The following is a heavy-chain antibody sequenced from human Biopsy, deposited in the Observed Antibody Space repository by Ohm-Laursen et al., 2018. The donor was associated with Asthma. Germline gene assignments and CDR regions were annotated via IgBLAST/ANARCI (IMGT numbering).Heavy chain of an antibody. CDR2: ITFDGSTQ. Sequence: SLRLSCAASGAHFGSYNMHWARQAPGKGLEWVAVITFDGSTQHYGNSVKGRFTISRDNAKNILYLQMSSLRDEDTAVYYCARWQDFSMARGFDYWGQGTLVTVSS. J-gene: IGHJ4*02. CDR3: ARWQDFSMARGFDY. V-gene: IGHV3-30-3*01. CDR1: GAHFGSYN. D-gene: IGHD2/OR15-2a*01.